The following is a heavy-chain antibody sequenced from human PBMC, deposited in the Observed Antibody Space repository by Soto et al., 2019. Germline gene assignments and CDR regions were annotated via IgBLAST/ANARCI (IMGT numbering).Heavy chain of an antibody. J-gene: IGHJ5*02. Sequence: QVQLQESGPGLVKPSETLSLTCTVSGGSITRGGYYWSWIRQHPGKGLEWIGYIYNSGTTYSNPSLKIRVTISVDTSKNQFSLKLTSVTAADTAVYYCARDPAPWGQGTLVTVSS. V-gene: IGHV4-31*03. CDR1: GGSITRGGYY. CDR3: ARDPAP. CDR2: IYNSGTT.